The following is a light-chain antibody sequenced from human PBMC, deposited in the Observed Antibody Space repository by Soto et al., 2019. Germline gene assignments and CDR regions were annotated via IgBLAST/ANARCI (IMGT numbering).Light chain of an antibody. CDR3: HQYNSFRT. V-gene: IGKV3D-15*01. CDR1: QTISSW. J-gene: IGKJ1*01. Sequence: TQTPSTHSASIAAYVPLTCRASQTISSWLAWYQQKPGQATRLLIYGASSRATGIPVRFSGSGSETEFTLTMKRLQSEKVATHFCHQYNSFRTLG. CDR2: GAS.